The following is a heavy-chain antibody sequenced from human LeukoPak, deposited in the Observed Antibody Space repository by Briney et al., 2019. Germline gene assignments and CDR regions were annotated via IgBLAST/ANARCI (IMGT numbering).Heavy chain of an antibody. CDR1: GFTVSSNY. CDR3: ARGAPSATDYDSSGAYYYYYGMDV. V-gene: IGHV3-53*01. CDR2: IYSGGST. J-gene: IGHJ6*02. D-gene: IGHD3-22*01. Sequence: GGSLRLSCAASGFTVSSNYMSWVRQAPGKGLEWVSVIYSGGSTYYADSVKGRFTISRDNSKNTLYLQMNSLRAEDTAVYYCARGAPSATDYDSSGAYYYYYGMDVWGQGTTVTVSS.